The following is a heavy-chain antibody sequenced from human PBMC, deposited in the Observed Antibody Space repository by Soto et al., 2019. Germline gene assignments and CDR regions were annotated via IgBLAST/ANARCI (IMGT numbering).Heavy chain of an antibody. Sequence: QVQLVQSGAEVKEPGASVTVSCKASGYTFKSYDVMWVRKAPGQGLEWMGWISGDNGKADYAENFQGRVIMTTATSRATASMDLRGLRSDDTAVYYCALKGYIGNFAMDVWGQGTTVTVSS. CDR3: ALKGYIGNFAMDV. CDR1: GYTFKSYD. J-gene: IGHJ6*02. V-gene: IGHV1-18*04. D-gene: IGHD5-12*01. CDR2: ISGDNGKA.